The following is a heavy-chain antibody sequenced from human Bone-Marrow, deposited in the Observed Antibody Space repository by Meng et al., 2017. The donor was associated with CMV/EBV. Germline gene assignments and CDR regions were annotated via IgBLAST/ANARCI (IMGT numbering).Heavy chain of an antibody. CDR2: IYYSGST. V-gene: IGHV4-59*01. D-gene: IGHD2-15*01. CDR1: GGSFSGNY. Sequence: SETLSLTCAVYGGSFSGNYWSWIRQPPGKGLEWIGYIYYSGSTNYNPSLKSRVTISVDTSKNQFSLKLSSVTAADTAVYYCARELSDRGDDAFDIWGQGTMVTVSS. CDR3: ARELSDRGDDAFDI. J-gene: IGHJ3*02.